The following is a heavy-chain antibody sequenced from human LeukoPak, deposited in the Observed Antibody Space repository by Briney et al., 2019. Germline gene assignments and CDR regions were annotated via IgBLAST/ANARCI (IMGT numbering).Heavy chain of an antibody. CDR2: IYTSGST. D-gene: IGHD3-22*01. CDR1: GCSISSGSYY. V-gene: IGHV4-61*02. J-gene: IGHJ3*02. Sequence: PSETLSLTCTASGCSISSGSYYWSWIRQPAGKGLEWIGRIYTSGSTNYNPSLNSRVTISVDTSKNQFSLKLSSVTAADTDVYYCERDKNYYGSSGYYTPPAFDIWGQGTMVTVSS. CDR3: ERDKNYYGSSGYYTPPAFDI.